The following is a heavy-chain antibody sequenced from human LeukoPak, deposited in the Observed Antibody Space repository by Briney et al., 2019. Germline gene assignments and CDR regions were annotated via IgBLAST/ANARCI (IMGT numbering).Heavy chain of an antibody. V-gene: IGHV4-38-2*01. D-gene: IGHD5-18*01. J-gene: IGHJ4*02. CDR2: IYHNGNT. CDR3: ARVRYNYGDSDY. CDR1: GYSISSGYY. Sequence: SETLSLTCAVSGYSISSGYYWCWIRQPPGKGLEWIGTIYHNGNTYYNPSLKSRVTISVDTSKNQFSLKLSSVTAADTAVYYCARVRYNYGDSDYWGQGTLVTVSS.